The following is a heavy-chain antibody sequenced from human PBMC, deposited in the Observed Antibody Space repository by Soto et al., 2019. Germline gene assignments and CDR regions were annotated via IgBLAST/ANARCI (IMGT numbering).Heavy chain of an antibody. Sequence: GESLKISCKGSGYSFTSYWIGWVRQMPGKGLEWMGIIYPGDSDTRYSPSFQGQVTISADKSISTAYLQWSSLKASDTAMYYCARHEVSRVRGVTDFSYNYYYGMDVSGQGTTVTVSS. CDR1: GYSFTSYW. CDR2: IYPGDSDT. V-gene: IGHV5-51*01. D-gene: IGHD3-10*01. J-gene: IGHJ6*02. CDR3: ARHEVSRVRGVTDFSYNYYYGMDV.